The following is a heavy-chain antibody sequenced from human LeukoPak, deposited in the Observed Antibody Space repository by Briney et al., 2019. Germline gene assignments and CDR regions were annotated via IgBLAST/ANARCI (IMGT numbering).Heavy chain of an antibody. CDR3: ATDYYDSSGYYPGGMDV. Sequence: ASVKVSCKVSGYTLTELSMHWVRQAPGKGLEWMGGFDPEVGETIYAQKFQGRVTMTEDTSTDTAYMELSSLRSEDTAVYYCATDYYDSSGYYPGGMDVWGQGTTVTVSS. CDR2: FDPEVGET. J-gene: IGHJ6*02. V-gene: IGHV1-24*01. D-gene: IGHD3-22*01. CDR1: GYTLTELS.